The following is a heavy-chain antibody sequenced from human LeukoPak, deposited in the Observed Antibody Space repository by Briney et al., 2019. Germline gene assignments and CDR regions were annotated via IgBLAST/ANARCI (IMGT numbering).Heavy chain of an antibody. CDR1: GFTFSSYA. CDR2: VLAGGSTT. CDR3: AKRGDYSSDLGTCIDA. V-gene: IGHV3-23*01. Sequence: GGSLRLSCAASGFTFSSYAMTWVRQASGKGLEWVSTVLAGGSTTFYADSVKGRFTISRDNSRNTVHLQMNSLRVEDTALYYCAKRGDYSSDLGTCIDAWGQGVLVTVSS. J-gene: IGHJ5*02. D-gene: IGHD6-19*01.